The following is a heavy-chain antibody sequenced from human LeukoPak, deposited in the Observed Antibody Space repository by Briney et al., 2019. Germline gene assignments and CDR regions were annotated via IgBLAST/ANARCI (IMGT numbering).Heavy chain of an antibody. CDR1: GGSFSGYY. D-gene: IGHD5-18*01. V-gene: IGHV4-34*01. CDR2: INHSGST. J-gene: IGHJ5*02. CDR3: ARTGYSYGSKDP. Sequence: SKTLSLTCAVYGGSFSGYYWSWIRQPPGKGLEWIGEINHSGSTNYNPSLKSRVTISVDTSKNQFSLKLSSVTAADTAVYYCARTGYSYGSKDPWGQGTLATVSS.